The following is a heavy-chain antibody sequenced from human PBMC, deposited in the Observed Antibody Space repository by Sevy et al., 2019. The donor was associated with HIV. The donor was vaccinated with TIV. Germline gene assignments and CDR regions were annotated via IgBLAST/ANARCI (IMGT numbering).Heavy chain of an antibody. Sequence: SETLSLTCTVSGGSISSGTYYWGWIRQPPGKGLEWIGNSYYGGTSYYNPSLKSRVTISVGTSKNQFSLNLRSVTAADTAVFYCARGGGNSEWGYYFDFWGQGTLVTVSS. CDR3: ARGGGNSEWGYYFDF. D-gene: IGHD2-21*02. J-gene: IGHJ4*02. V-gene: IGHV4-39*01. CDR2: SYYGGTS. CDR1: GGSISSGTYY.